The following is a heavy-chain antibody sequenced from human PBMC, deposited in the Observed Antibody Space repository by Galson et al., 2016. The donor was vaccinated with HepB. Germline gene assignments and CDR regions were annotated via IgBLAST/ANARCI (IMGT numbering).Heavy chain of an antibody. V-gene: IGHV4-4*02. CDR3: ARVPGSIPVRQRSYYNYYMDV. J-gene: IGHJ6*03. Sequence: SETLSLTCAVSGGSISSSHWWNWVRQPPGKGLEWIGQIYHSGNTNYNPSLKSRVIISVDKSKNQFSLRLSSVTAADTAVYYCARVPGSIPVRQRSYYNYYMDVWGKGTTGTVAS. CDR2: IYHSGNT. D-gene: IGHD6-6*01. CDR1: GGSISSSHW.